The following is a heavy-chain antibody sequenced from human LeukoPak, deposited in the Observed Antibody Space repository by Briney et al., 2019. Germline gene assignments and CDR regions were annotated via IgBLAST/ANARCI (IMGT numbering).Heavy chain of an antibody. CDR2: IHYSGST. CDR1: RDSINTGNYY. Sequence: SETLSLTCTVSRDSINTGNYYWSWIRQPPGKGLEWLGFIHYSGSTDYNPSLKSRVSISVDTSKNQFSLQLSSVTAADTAVYYCARNGRGRNYGNSAYLPDYWGQGTLVTVSS. D-gene: IGHD3-22*01. J-gene: IGHJ4*02. V-gene: IGHV4-30-4*01. CDR3: ARNGRGRNYGNSAYLPDY.